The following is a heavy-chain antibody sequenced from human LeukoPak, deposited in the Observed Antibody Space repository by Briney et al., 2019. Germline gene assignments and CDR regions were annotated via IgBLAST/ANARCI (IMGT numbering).Heavy chain of an antibody. D-gene: IGHD3-22*01. J-gene: IGHJ4*02. CDR1: GDSISSYH. V-gene: IGHV4-59*08. Sequence: PSETLSLTCTVSGDSISSYHWSWIRQPPGKGLEWIGDIYYSGSTTYNPSLKSRVTISVDTSKNQFSLMFSSVTAADTAVYYCARRYYYDSSGYSNWGQGTLVTVSS. CDR3: ARRYYYDSSGYSN. CDR2: IYYSGST.